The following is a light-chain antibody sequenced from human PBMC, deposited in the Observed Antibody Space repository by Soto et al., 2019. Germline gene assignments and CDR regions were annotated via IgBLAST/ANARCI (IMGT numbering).Light chain of an antibody. CDR1: QSVLYSSNNKNY. CDR2: WAS. J-gene: IGKJ1*01. CDR3: QQYYSHPPWK. Sequence: DIVMTQSPDSLAVSLGERATINCKSSQSVLYSSNNKNYLAWFQQKPGQPPKLLIYWASTRESGVPDRFSGGGSGTDFTLTISSLQAEDVEVYYCQQYYSHPPWKFGQGTKVEIK. V-gene: IGKV4-1*01.